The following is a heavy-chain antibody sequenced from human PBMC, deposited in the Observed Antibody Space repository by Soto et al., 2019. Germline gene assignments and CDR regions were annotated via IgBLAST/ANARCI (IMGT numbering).Heavy chain of an antibody. CDR3: AKSPPHILTGYYYFDY. V-gene: IGHV3-30*18. CDR1: GFTFSSYG. D-gene: IGHD3-9*01. J-gene: IGHJ4*02. CDR2: ISYDGSNK. Sequence: PGGSLRLSCAASGFTFSSYGMHWVRQAPGKGLEWVAVISYDGSNKYYADSVKGRFTISRDNSKNTLYLQMNSLRAEDTALYYCAKSPPHILTGYYYFDYWGQGTLVTVSS.